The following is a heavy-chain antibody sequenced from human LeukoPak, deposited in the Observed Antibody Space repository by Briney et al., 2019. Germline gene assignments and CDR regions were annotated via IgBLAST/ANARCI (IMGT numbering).Heavy chain of an antibody. J-gene: IGHJ4*02. CDR2: IIPILGIA. Sequence: ASVKVSCKASGGTFSSYAISWVRQAPGQGLEWMGRIIPILGIANYAQKFQGRVTITADKSTSTAYMELSSLRSEDTAVYYCARDRFNSGWYPHFDYWGQGTLVTVSS. D-gene: IGHD6-19*01. CDR1: GGTFSSYA. V-gene: IGHV1-69*04. CDR3: ARDRFNSGWYPHFDY.